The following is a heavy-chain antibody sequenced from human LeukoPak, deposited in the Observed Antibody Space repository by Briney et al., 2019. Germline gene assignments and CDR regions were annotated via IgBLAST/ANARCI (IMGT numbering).Heavy chain of an antibody. V-gene: IGHV4-59*08. J-gene: IGHJ4*02. Sequence: SETLSLTCTVSGGSISSYYWSWIRQPPGKGLEWIGYIYCSGSTNYNPSLKSRVTISVDTSENQFSLKLSSVTAADTAVYYCARRSIVATIFDYWGQGTLVTVSS. CDR2: IYCSGST. D-gene: IGHD5-12*01. CDR3: ARRSIVATIFDY. CDR1: GGSISSYY.